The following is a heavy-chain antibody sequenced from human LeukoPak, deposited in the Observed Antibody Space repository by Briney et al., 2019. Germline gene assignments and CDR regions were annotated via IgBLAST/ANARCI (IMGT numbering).Heavy chain of an antibody. CDR1: GASISSHY. Sequence: SETLSLTCTVSGASISSHYWGWIRQPPGKGLEWIGYIYYSGSTNYNPSLKSRVTISVDTSKNQFSLKLSSVTAADTAVYHCARGTVEMATIIYIDYWGQGTLVTVSS. J-gene: IGHJ4*02. CDR2: IYYSGST. V-gene: IGHV4-59*11. CDR3: ARGTVEMATIIYIDY. D-gene: IGHD5-24*01.